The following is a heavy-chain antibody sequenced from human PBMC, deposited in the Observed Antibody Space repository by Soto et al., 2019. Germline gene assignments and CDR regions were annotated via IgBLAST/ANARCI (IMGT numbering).Heavy chain of an antibody. Sequence: KPSETLSLTCTVSGGSISSGDYYWSWIRQPPGKGLEWIGYIYYSGSTYYNPSLKSRVTISVDTSKNQFSLKLSSVTAADTAVYYCARDETGMEYFDYWGQGTLVTVSS. D-gene: IGHD1-1*01. CDR1: GGSISSGDYY. J-gene: IGHJ4*02. CDR3: ARDETGMEYFDY. CDR2: IYYSGST. V-gene: IGHV4-30-4*01.